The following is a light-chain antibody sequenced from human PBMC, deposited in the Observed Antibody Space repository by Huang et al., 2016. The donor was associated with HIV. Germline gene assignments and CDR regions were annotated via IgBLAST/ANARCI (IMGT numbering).Light chain of an antibody. J-gene: IGKJ1*01. V-gene: IGKV3-15*01. CDR2: GAS. CDR3: QQYYNWPPWT. Sequence: EIVMAQSPDTLPVSPGERATLSCRASQSVSTNLAWYQQKPGQAPRLLIYGASTRATGIPARFSGSGSGTDFTLTISSLQSEDFAVYYCQQYYNWPPWTFGQGTKVEIK. CDR1: QSVSTN.